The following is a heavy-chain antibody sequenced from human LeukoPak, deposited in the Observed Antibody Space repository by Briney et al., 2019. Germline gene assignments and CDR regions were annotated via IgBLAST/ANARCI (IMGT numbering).Heavy chain of an antibody. CDR2: IIPIFGTA. Sequence: SVTVSCKASGGTFSSYAISWVRQAPGQGLEWMGGIIPIFGTANYAQKFQGRVTITTDESTSTAYMELSSLRSEDTAVCYCARGLYYDILTGLDYWGQGTLVTVSS. J-gene: IGHJ4*02. V-gene: IGHV1-69*05. CDR1: GGTFSSYA. CDR3: ARGLYYDILTGLDY. D-gene: IGHD3-9*01.